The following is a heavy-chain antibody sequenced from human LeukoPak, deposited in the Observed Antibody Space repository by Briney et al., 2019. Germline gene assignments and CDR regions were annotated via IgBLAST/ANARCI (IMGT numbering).Heavy chain of an antibody. V-gene: IGHV4-59*01. CDR2: ISYSGST. D-gene: IGHD1-14*01. CDR3: ATITAGGREYYFDF. J-gene: IGHJ4*02. Sequence: PSETLSLTCTVSGGSINSYSWSWIRQPPGKGLEWIGYISYSGSTNYNPSLKSRVTISVDTSKNQFSLKLSSVTAADTAIYYCATITAGGREYYFDFWGQGTLVTVSS. CDR1: GGSINSYS.